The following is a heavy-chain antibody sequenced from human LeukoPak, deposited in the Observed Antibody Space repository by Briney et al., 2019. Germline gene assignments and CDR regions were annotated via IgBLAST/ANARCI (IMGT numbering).Heavy chain of an antibody. J-gene: IGHJ6*03. CDR3: ARVFSQREIGPPYSWNYYYYMDV. Sequence: NSGGSLRLSCAASGFTFSDYYMSWIRQAPGKGLEWVSYISSSGSTIYYADSVKGRFTISRDNAKNSLYLQMNSLRAEDTAVYYCARVFSQREIGPPYSWNYYYYMDVWGKGTTVTVSS. CDR2: ISSSGSTI. V-gene: IGHV3-11*04. D-gene: IGHD5-18*01. CDR1: GFTFSDYY.